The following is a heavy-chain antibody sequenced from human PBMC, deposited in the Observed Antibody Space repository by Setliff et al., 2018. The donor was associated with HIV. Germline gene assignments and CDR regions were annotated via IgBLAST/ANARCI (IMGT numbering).Heavy chain of an antibody. CDR2: IYYSGST. CDR3: ARKQWGSSGYYESFQQ. CDR1: GGSISHHY. D-gene: IGHD3-22*01. V-gene: IGHV4-59*11. Sequence: SETLSLTCTVSGGSISHHYWSWIRQTPGKGLEWIGSIYYSGSTNYNPSLKSRVIISVDSSKNEFSLNLRSVTAADTAVYFCARKQWGSSGYYESFQQWGQGTLVTVSS. J-gene: IGHJ1*01.